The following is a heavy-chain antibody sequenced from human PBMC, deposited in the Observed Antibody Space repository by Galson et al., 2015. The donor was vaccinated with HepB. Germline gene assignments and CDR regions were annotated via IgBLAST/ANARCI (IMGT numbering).Heavy chain of an antibody. Sequence: CAISGDSVSSNSAAWNWIRQSPSRGLEWLGRTYYRSKWYNDYAVSVKSRITINPDTSKNQFSLQLNSVTPEDTAVYYCAKEAAAAGIFGGRPNYYGMDVWGQGTTVTVSS. D-gene: IGHD6-13*01. J-gene: IGHJ6*02. CDR2: TYYRSKWYN. CDR1: GDSVSSNSAA. CDR3: AKEAAAAGIFGGRPNYYGMDV. V-gene: IGHV6-1*01.